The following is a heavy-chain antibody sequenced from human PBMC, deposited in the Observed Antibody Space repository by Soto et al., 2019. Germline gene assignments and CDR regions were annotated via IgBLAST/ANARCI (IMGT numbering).Heavy chain of an antibody. D-gene: IGHD3-10*01. CDR3: ARDHEEGYYGL. CDR1: GFMFNNHW. Sequence: EVQLVVSGGGLVQPGGSLRLSCAASGFMFNNHWMIWVRQAPGKGLEWLANIKEDGSAKYYVGSVKGRFTISRDNAKNSLYLQMNSLRAEDTAVYYCARDHEEGYYGLWGQGTLVAVSS. V-gene: IGHV3-7*01. CDR2: IKEDGSAK. J-gene: IGHJ4*02.